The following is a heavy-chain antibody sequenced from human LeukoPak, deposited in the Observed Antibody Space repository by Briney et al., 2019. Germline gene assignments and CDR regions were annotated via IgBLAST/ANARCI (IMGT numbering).Heavy chain of an antibody. D-gene: IGHD5-18*01. CDR2: ISSSGSTI. V-gene: IGHV3-11*04. J-gene: IGHJ4*02. CDR3: ARGTNHRYSYGYPGPFDY. CDR1: GFTFSDYY. Sequence: GGSLRLSCAASGFTFSDYYMSWIRQAPGKGLEWVPYISSSGSTIYYADSVKGRFTISRDNAKNSLYLQMNSVRAEDTAVYYCARGTNHRYSYGYPGPFDYWGQGTLVTVSS.